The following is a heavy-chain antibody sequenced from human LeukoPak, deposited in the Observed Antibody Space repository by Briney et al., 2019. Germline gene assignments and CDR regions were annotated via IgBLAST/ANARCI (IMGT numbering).Heavy chain of an antibody. D-gene: IGHD5-18*01. CDR2: IIPIFGTA. CDR3: ASKRGYSYGLDY. Sequence: GASVKVSCKASGGTFSSYAISWVRPAPGQGLEWMGGIIPIFGTANYAQKFQGRVTITADESTSTGYMELSSLRSEDTAVYYCASKRGYSYGLDYWGQGTLVTVSS. V-gene: IGHV1-69*01. CDR1: GGTFSSYA. J-gene: IGHJ4*02.